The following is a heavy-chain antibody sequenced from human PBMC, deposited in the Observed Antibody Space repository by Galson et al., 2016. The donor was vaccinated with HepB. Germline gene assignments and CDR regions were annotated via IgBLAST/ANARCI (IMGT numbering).Heavy chain of an antibody. CDR1: GASISSNTYF. V-gene: IGHV4-39*01. D-gene: IGHD6-19*01. CDR2: VSPSGIT. J-gene: IGHJ4*02. Sequence: ETLSLTCTVSGASISSNTYFWGWLRQPPGKALEWIGAVSPSGITYYNPSLKSRVAMSADTSKNQFSLKLNSVTAADTAVYYCARPHPSSSGSPYYFDYWGPGTLVSVSS. CDR3: ARPHPSSSGSPYYFDY.